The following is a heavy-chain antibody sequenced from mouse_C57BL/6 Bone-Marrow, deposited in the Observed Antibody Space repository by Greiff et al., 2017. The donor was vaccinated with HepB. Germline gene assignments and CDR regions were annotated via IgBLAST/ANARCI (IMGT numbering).Heavy chain of an antibody. CDR2: ISSGGSYT. CDR3: ARQGRYYYGSSYVKYYYAMDY. V-gene: IGHV5-6*01. D-gene: IGHD1-1*01. Sequence: EVKLMESGGDLVKPGGSLKLSCAASGFTFSSYGMSWVRQTPDKRLEWVATISSGGSYTYYPDSVKGRFTISRDNAKNTLYLQMSSLKSKDTAMYYCARQGRYYYGSSYVKYYYAMDYWGQGTSVTVSS. J-gene: IGHJ4*01. CDR1: GFTFSSYG.